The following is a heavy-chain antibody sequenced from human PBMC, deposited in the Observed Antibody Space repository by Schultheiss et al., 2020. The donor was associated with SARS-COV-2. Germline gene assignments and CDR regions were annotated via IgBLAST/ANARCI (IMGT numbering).Heavy chain of an antibody. V-gene: IGHV4-4*02. J-gene: IGHJ3*02. CDR2: INHSGST. CDR1: GESISSSNW. CDR3: ARVRHGAFDI. Sequence: SETLSLTCAVSGESISSSNWWSWVRQPPGKGLEWIGEINHSGSTNYNPSLKSRVTISVDTSKNQFSLKLSSVTAADTAVYYCARVRHGAFDIWGQGTMVTVSS.